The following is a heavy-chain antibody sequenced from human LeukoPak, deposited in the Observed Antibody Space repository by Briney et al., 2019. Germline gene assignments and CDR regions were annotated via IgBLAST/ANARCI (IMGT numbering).Heavy chain of an antibody. CDR3: ARGPLGHAMIVVVSVGNWFDP. Sequence: HPGGSLRLSCAASGFTFSSYWMSWVRQAPGKGLEWVANIKQDGSEKYYVDSVKGRFTISRDNAKNSLYLQMNSLRAEDTAVYYCARGPLGHAMIVVVSVGNWFDPWGQGTLVTVSS. D-gene: IGHD3-22*01. V-gene: IGHV3-7*01. CDR1: GFTFSSYW. CDR2: IKQDGSEK. J-gene: IGHJ5*02.